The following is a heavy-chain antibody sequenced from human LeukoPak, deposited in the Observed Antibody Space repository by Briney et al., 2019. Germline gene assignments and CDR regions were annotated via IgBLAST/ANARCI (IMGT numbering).Heavy chain of an antibody. J-gene: IGHJ4*02. CDR2: ISSNGGST. D-gene: IGHD6-25*01. Sequence: GGSLRLSCSASGFTFRSSAMHWVRQAPGKGLECVSAISSNGGSTHYADSVKGRFTISRDNSKNTLYLQMSGLRAEDTAVYYCVKDGYISGWHYFDNWGQGTLVTVSS. CDR3: VKDGYISGWHYFDN. CDR1: GFTFRSSA. V-gene: IGHV3-64D*06.